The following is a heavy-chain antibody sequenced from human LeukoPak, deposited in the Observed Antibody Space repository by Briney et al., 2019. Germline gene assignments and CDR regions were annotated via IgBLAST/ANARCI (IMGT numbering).Heavy chain of an antibody. D-gene: IGHD3-22*01. J-gene: IGHJ4*02. Sequence: PGGSLRLSCAASGFTFSSYAMSWVRQAPGKGLEWVSAISGSGGSTYYADPVKGRFTISRDNSKNTLYLQMNSLRAEDTAVYYCAKPPYDSSGYYAYFDYWGQGTLVTVSS. CDR1: GFTFSSYA. CDR2: ISGSGGST. V-gene: IGHV3-23*01. CDR3: AKPPYDSSGYYAYFDY.